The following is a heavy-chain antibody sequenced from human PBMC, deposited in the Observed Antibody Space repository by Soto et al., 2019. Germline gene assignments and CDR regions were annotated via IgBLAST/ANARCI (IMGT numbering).Heavy chain of an antibody. CDR1: GFTFTSYS. V-gene: IGHV3-7*03. CDR3: AKEDTSSGSLDY. Sequence: GGSLRLSCAVSGFTFTSYSMSWVRQAPGEGLEWVANIQQDGSEKYYVDSVKGRFTISRDNAKNTLYLQMKSLRAEDSASYYCAKEDTSSGSLDYWGQGALVTVSS. CDR2: IQQDGSEK. D-gene: IGHD6-19*01. J-gene: IGHJ4*02.